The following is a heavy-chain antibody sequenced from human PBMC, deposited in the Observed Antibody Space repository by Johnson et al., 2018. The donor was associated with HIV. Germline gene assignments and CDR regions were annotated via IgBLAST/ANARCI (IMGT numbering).Heavy chain of an antibody. CDR1: GFTFSSYA. D-gene: IGHD6-13*01. V-gene: IGHV3-30*04. CDR3: ARDFKDSSSWYGAFDI. Sequence: VQLVESGGGVVQPGRSLRLSCAASGFTFSSYAMHWVRQAPGKGLEWVAVISYDGSNKYYADSVTGRFTISRDNSKNTLYLQMNSLRAEDTAVYYCARDFKDSSSWYGAFDIWGQGTMVTVSS. CDR2: ISYDGSNK. J-gene: IGHJ3*02.